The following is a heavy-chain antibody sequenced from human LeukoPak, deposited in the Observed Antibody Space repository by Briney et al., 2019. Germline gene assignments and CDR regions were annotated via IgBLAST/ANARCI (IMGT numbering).Heavy chain of an antibody. CDR2: ISSSSSYI. J-gene: IGHJ4*02. D-gene: IGHD6-6*01. CDR1: GFTFSSYS. Sequence: PGGSLRLSCAASGFTFSSYSMNWVRQAPGKGLEWVSSISSSSSYIYYADSVKGRFTISRDNAKNSLYLQMNSLRAEDTAVYYCARERGGSIAAPIDYWGQGTLVTVSS. V-gene: IGHV3-21*01. CDR3: ARERGGSIAAPIDY.